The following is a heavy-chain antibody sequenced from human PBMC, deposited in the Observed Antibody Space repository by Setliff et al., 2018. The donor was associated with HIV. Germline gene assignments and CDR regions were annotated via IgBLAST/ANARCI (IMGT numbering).Heavy chain of an antibody. D-gene: IGHD6-13*01. CDR3: ARSIAAAPPHMDV. CDR1: GGSFSGYY. J-gene: IGHJ6*03. V-gene: IGHV4-34*01. CDR2: INHSGST. Sequence: PSETLSLTCAVYGGSFSGYYWSWIRQPPGKGLEWIGEINHSGSTNYNPSLKSRVTISVDTSKNQFSLKLSPVTAADTAVYYCARSIAAAPPHMDVWGKGTTVTVSS.